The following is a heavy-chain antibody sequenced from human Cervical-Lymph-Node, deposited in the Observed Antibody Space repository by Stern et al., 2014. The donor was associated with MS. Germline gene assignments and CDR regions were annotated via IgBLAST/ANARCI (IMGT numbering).Heavy chain of an antibody. CDR1: GFTFSNYW. Sequence: EDQLGESGGGVVQPGGSLRLSCAASGFTFSNYWMTWVRQAPGKGLEWVANIKFDGTQTDYVDSVKGRFTISRDNAKNSVFLQMNSLRVEDTAMYYCARFTSGWYPSLDYWGQGTLATVSS. V-gene: IGHV3-7*03. CDR3: ARFTSGWYPSLDY. J-gene: IGHJ4*02. D-gene: IGHD6-19*01. CDR2: IKFDGTQT.